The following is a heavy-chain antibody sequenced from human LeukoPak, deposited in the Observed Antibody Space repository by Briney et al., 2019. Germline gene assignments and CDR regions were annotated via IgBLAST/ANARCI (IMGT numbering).Heavy chain of an antibody. Sequence: SETLSLTCTVSGGSISSSSYYWGWIRQPPGKGLEWIGSIYYSGSTYYNPSLKSRVTISVDTSKNQFSLKLNSVTAADTAVYYCARQGGGYCSSTRCYSALDIWGQGTMVTVSS. J-gene: IGHJ3*02. CDR2: IYYSGST. CDR3: ARQGGGYCSSTRCYSALDI. CDR1: GGSISSSSYY. D-gene: IGHD2-2*02. V-gene: IGHV4-39*01.